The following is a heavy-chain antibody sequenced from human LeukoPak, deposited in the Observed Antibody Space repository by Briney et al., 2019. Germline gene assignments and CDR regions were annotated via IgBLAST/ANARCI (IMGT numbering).Heavy chain of an antibody. V-gene: IGHV3-9*01. J-gene: IGHJ4*02. Sequence: GGSLRLSCAASGFTFDDYAMHWVRQAPGKGLEWVSGISWNSGSIGYADSVKGRSTISRDNAKNSLYLQMNSLRAEDTALYYCAKDKGIYSGSYTGYFDYWGQGTLVTVSS. CDR1: GFTFDDYA. D-gene: IGHD1-26*01. CDR3: AKDKGIYSGSYTGYFDY. CDR2: ISWNSGSI.